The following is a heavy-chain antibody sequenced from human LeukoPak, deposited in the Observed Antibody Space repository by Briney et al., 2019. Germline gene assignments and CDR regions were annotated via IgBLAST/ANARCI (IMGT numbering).Heavy chain of an antibody. Sequence: SQTLSLTCTVSGGSISSGSYYWSWIRQPAGKGLEWIGRIYTSGSTNYNPSLKSRVTISVDTSKNQLSLKLSSVTAADTAVYYCARLNVWGSYRHFDYWGQGTLVTVSS. D-gene: IGHD3-16*02. J-gene: IGHJ4*02. CDR2: IYTSGST. CDR1: GGSISSGSYY. V-gene: IGHV4-61*02. CDR3: ARLNVWGSYRHFDY.